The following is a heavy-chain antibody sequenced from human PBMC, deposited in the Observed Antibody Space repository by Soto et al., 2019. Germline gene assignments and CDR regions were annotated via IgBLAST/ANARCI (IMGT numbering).Heavy chain of an antibody. D-gene: IGHD3-22*01. CDR3: AKDGLGYYYDSSGYYEIPPLDY. J-gene: IGHJ4*02. CDR2: ISYDGSNK. V-gene: IGHV3-30*18. CDR1: GFTFSSYG. Sequence: GGSLRLSCAASGFTFSSYGMHWVRQAPGKGLEWVAVISYDGSNKYYADSVKGRFTISRDNSKNTLYLQMNSLRAEDTAVYYCAKDGLGYYYDSSGYYEIPPLDYWGQGTLVTVSS.